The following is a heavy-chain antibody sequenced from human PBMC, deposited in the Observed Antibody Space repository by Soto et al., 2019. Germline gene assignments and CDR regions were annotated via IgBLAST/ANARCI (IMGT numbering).Heavy chain of an antibody. CDR2: ISSDGNDK. CDR3: AKGSFSAHQFVDH. J-gene: IGHJ4*02. CDR1: GFTFSNYG. V-gene: IGHV3-30*18. Sequence: QVQLVESGGGVVQPGRSLRLPCAASGFTFSNYGMHWVRQAPGKGLVLVTTISSDGNDKYYSGSVKGRFTISRDNSENPLDLQMNGLIAEHTAVYYCAKGSFSAHQFVDHWGQGTLVTVSP. D-gene: IGHD3-10*01.